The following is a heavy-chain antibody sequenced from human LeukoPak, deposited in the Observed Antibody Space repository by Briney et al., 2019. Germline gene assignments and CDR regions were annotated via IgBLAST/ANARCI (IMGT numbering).Heavy chain of an antibody. CDR1: GGSFSGYY. Sequence: SETLSLTCAVYGGSFSGYYWSWIRQPPGKGLEWIGEINHSGSTNYNPSLKSRVTISVDTSKNQFSLKLSSVTAADTAVYYCARGVRGGGLRVFAYYFDYWGQGTLVTVSS. D-gene: IGHD5-12*01. CDR2: INHSGST. J-gene: IGHJ4*02. V-gene: IGHV4-34*01. CDR3: ARGVRGGGLRVFAYYFDY.